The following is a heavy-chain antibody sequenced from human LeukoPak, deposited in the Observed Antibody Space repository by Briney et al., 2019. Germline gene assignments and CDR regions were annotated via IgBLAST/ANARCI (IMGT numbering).Heavy chain of an antibody. D-gene: IGHD3-22*01. V-gene: IGHV1-2*02. CDR3: ARAGYYYDSSGYSTPFDY. Sequence: APVKVSCKASGYTFTGYYIHWVRQAPVQGLEWMGWINPDSGGTNYAHNFQGRVTMTRDTSISTAYMELSRLRSDDTAVYYCARAGYYYDSSGYSTPFDYWGQGTLVTVSS. CDR1: GYTFTGYY. J-gene: IGHJ4*02. CDR2: INPDSGGT.